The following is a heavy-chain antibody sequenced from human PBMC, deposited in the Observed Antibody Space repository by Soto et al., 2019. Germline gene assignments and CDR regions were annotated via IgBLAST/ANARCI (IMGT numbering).Heavy chain of an antibody. V-gene: IGHV3-64D*06. J-gene: IGHJ4*02. D-gene: IGHD3-9*01. CDR1: GFTFSSYA. CDR3: VPIRYFDWLLWPPSFDS. Sequence: HPXGSLRLSCSASGFTFSSYAMHWVRQAPGKGLEYVSAISSNGGSTYYADSVKGRFTISRDNSKNTLYLQMSSLRAEDTAVYYCVPIRYFDWLLWPPSFDSWGQGTLATVSS. CDR2: ISSNGGST.